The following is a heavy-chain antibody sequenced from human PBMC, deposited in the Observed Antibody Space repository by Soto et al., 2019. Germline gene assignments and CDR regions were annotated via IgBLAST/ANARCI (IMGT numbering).Heavy chain of an antibody. CDR1: GGSISSYY. D-gene: IGHD6-13*01. Sequence: SETLSRTCTVSGGSISSYYWSWIRQPPGKGLEWIGYIYYSGSTNYNPSLKSRVTISVDTSKNQFSLKLSSVTAADTAVYYCARDHGSSWFEGNYYYYYGMDVWGQGTTVTVSS. V-gene: IGHV4-59*01. CDR3: ARDHGSSWFEGNYYYYYGMDV. J-gene: IGHJ6*02. CDR2: IYYSGST.